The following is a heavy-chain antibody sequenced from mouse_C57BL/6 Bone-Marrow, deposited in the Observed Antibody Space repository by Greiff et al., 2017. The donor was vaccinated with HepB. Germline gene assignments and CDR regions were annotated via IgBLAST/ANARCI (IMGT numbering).Heavy chain of an antibody. Sequence: VQLQQSGAELVRPGASVKLSCTASGFNIKDDYMHWVKQRPEQGLEWIGWIDPENGDTEYASKFQDKATITADTTSNTAYLQLSSLTSEDTAVYYCTLYGNYGGWYFDVWGTGTTVTVSS. V-gene: IGHV14-4*01. CDR3: TLYGNYGGWYFDV. D-gene: IGHD2-1*01. J-gene: IGHJ1*03. CDR1: GFNIKDDY. CDR2: IDPENGDT.